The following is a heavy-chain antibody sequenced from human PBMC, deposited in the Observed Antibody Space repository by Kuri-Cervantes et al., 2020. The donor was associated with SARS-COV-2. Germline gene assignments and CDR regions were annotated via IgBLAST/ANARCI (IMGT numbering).Heavy chain of an antibody. CDR1: GYTFNIHD. V-gene: IGHV1-8*01. J-gene: IGHJ5*02. CDR2: MNPASGNT. CDR3: AVDLGSVICSSPSCPQGWFDP. D-gene: IGHD2-2*01. Sequence: ASVKVSCKASGYTFNIHDINWVRQATGQGLEWMGWMNPASGNTGYAQKFQGRVTMFSNTSITTAYMELSSLTSEDTAIYYCAVDLGSVICSSPSCPQGWFDPWGQGTLVTVSS.